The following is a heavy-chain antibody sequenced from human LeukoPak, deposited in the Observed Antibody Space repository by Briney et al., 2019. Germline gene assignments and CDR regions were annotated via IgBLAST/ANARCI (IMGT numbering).Heavy chain of an antibody. CDR3: ARNSGTFPPRYYYYGMDV. CDR1: GFTFSSYG. V-gene: IGHV3-30*03. Sequence: GGSLRLSCAASGFTFSSYGMPWVRQAPGKGLEWVAVISYDGSNKYYADSVKGRFTISRDNSKNTLYLQMNSLRAEDTAVYYCARNSGTFPPRYYYYGMDVWGQGTTVTVSS. D-gene: IGHD1-7*01. J-gene: IGHJ6*02. CDR2: ISYDGSNK.